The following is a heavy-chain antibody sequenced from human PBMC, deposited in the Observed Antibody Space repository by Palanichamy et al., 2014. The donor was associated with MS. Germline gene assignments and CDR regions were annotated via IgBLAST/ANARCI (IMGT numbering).Heavy chain of an antibody. V-gene: IGHV3-30*18. CDR2: ISYDGSNK. CDR1: GFTFSSYG. Sequence: QVQLVESGGGVVQPGRSLTLSCAASGFTFSSYGMHWVRQAPGKGLEWVAVISYDGSNKYYADSVKGRSTISRDNSMNTLNLQMNSLRAEDTAVYYCAKDHHRDYFNGSKSDGFDIRGQGTMVTVSS. D-gene: IGHD4-23*01. J-gene: IGHJ3*02. CDR3: AKDHHRDYFNGSKSDGFDI.